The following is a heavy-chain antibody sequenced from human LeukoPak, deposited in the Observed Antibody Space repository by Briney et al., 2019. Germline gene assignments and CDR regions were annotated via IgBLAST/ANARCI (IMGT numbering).Heavy chain of an antibody. CDR2: IYPDDSDT. CDR3: ARSSSDYVPRVEY. J-gene: IGHJ4*02. D-gene: IGHD5-12*01. V-gene: IGHV5-51*01. CDR1: GYSFTSYW. Sequence: GESLKISCKGSGYSFTSYWIGWVRQMPGKGLEWMGIIYPDDSDTRYSPSFQGQVTISADKSTSTAYLQWSSLQATDTAMYYCARSSSDYVPRVEYWGQGTLVTVSS.